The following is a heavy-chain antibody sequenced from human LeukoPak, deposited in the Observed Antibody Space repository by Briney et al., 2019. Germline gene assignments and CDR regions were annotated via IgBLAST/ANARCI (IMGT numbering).Heavy chain of an antibody. J-gene: IGHJ4*02. CDR3: AKGLEEWLEYYFDY. V-gene: IGHV3-9*03. D-gene: IGHD6-19*01. CDR1: GFTFSTYS. CDR2: ISWNSGSI. Sequence: PGTSLRLSCAASGFTFSTYSMNWVRQAPGKGLEWVSGISWNSGSIGYADSVKGRFTISRDNAKNSLYLQMNSLRAEDMALYYCAKGLEEWLEYYFDYWGQGTLVTVSS.